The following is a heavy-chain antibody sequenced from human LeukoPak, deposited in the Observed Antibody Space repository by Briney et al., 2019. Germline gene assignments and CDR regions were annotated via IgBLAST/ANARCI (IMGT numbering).Heavy chain of an antibody. CDR1: GFTFSSYS. J-gene: IGHJ4*02. D-gene: IGHD2-2*01. V-gene: IGHV3-21*01. Sequence: GGSLRLSCAASGFTFSSYSMNWVRQAPGKGLEWVSSISSSSSYIYYADSVKGRFTISRDNAKNSLYLQMNSLRAEDTAVYYCVRDLIVVVPAARSWGQGTLVTVSS. CDR3: VRDLIVVVPAARS. CDR2: ISSSSSYI.